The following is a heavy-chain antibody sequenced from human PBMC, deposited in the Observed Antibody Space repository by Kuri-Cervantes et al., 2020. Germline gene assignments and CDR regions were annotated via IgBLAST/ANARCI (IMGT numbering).Heavy chain of an antibody. Sequence: GSLRLSCAVYGGSFSGYYWSWIRQPPGKGLEWIGEINHSGSTNYNPSLKSRITISVDTSKNQFSLKLSSVTAADTAVYYCARPYSYYYYMDVWGQGTTVTVSS. CDR1: GGSFSGYY. J-gene: IGHJ6*03. CDR3: ARPYSYYYYMDV. V-gene: IGHV4-34*01. CDR2: INHSGST.